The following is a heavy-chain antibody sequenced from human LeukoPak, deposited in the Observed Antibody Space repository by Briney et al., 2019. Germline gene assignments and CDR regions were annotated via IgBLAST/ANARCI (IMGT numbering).Heavy chain of an antibody. V-gene: IGHV3-33*08. Sequence: GGSLRLSCAASGFTFSNYLMHWVRQAPGKGLEWVAVIWYDGSNKYYAESVKGRFTISRDNSKNTLYLQMNSLRAEDTAVYYCARERIAVAGTIAPPFDPWGQGTLVTVSS. CDR2: IWYDGSNK. CDR1: GFTFSNYL. D-gene: IGHD6-19*01. J-gene: IGHJ5*02. CDR3: ARERIAVAGTIAPPFDP.